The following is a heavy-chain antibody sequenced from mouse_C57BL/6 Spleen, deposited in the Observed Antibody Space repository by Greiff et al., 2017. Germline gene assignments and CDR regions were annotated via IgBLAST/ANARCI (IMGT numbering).Heavy chain of an antibody. CDR2: INPSNGGT. J-gene: IGHJ4*01. CDR3: ARPLYDFYAMDY. Sequence: QVQLQQSGTELVKPGASVKLSCKASGYTFTSYWMHWVKQRPGQGLEWIGNINPSNGGTNYNEKFKSKATLTVDKSSSTAYMQLSSLTSEDSAVYYCARPLYDFYAMDYWGQGTSVTVSS. CDR1: GYTFTSYW. V-gene: IGHV1-53*01. D-gene: IGHD2-3*01.